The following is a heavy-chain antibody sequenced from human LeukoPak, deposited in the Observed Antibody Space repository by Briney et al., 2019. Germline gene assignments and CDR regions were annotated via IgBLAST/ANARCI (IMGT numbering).Heavy chain of an antibody. D-gene: IGHD3-9*01. CDR3: TMLENGRGYFDWLTWEKEFYY. V-gene: IGHV3-15*01. J-gene: IGHJ4*02. Sequence: GGSLRLSCAASGFTFSDYYMSWIRQAPGKGLEWVGRIKSKTDGGTTDYAAPVKGRITISRDYSKNTLYLQMHRLKTEDTAVYYCTMLENGRGYFDWLTWEKEFYYWGQGTLVTVSS. CDR1: GFTFSDYY. CDR2: IKSKTDGGTT.